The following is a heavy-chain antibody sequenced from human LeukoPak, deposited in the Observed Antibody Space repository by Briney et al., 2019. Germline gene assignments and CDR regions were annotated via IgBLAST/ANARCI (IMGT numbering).Heavy chain of an antibody. CDR1: GGSFSGYY. D-gene: IGHD2-2*01. CDR3: ARGGGIVVVPAARDLDY. CDR2: INHSGST. V-gene: IGHV4-34*01. J-gene: IGHJ4*02. Sequence: SETLSLTCAVYGGSFSGYYWSWIRQPPGKGLEWIGEINHSGSTNYNPSLKSRVTISVDTSKNQFSLKLSSVTAADTAVYYCARGGGIVVVPAARDLDYWGQGTLVTVSS.